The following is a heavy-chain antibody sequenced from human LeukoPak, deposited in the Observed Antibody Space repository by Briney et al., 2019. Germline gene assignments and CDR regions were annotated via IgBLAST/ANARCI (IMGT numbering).Heavy chain of an antibody. CDR1: GGSVSSGTYY. D-gene: IGHD2-2*01. CDR2: IYGSGNT. J-gene: IGHJ5*02. V-gene: IGHV4-61*02. CDR3: ARGVGSTSSNWFDP. Sequence: PSETLSLTCTVSGGSVSSGTYYWSWIRQPAGKRLEWIGRIYGSGNTNYNPSLKSRVTISVDTSRNQFSLKLSSVSTADTAVCYCARGVGSTSSNWFDPWGQGTLVTVSS.